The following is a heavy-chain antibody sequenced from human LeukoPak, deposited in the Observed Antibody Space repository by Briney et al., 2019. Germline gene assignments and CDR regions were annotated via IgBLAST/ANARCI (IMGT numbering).Heavy chain of an antibody. D-gene: IGHD3-10*01. V-gene: IGHV3-23*01. CDR3: AKPRGPGGSKYFDH. J-gene: IGHJ4*02. CDR1: GFTVSSNY. CDR2: ISDSGGTT. Sequence: GGSLRLSCAASGFTVSSNYMSWVRQAPGKGLEWVSTISDSGGTTSYADSVKGRFTISRDNSNNTLYLQMNNLRAEDTAVYYCAKPRGPGGSKYFDHWGQGTLVTVSS.